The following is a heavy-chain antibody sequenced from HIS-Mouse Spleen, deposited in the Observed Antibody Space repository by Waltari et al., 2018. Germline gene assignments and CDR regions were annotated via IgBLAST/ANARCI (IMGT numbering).Heavy chain of an antibody. Sequence: QLQLQESVPGLAKPSETRSLTCTLSGGSISSSSYYSGWIRQPPGKGLEWIGSIYYSGSTYYNPSLKSRVTISVDTSKTQFSLKLSSVTAADTAVYYCAYGDYFDYWGQGTLVTVSS. D-gene: IGHD4-17*01. V-gene: IGHV4-39*01. CDR1: GGSISSSSYY. J-gene: IGHJ4*02. CDR2: IYYSGST. CDR3: AYGDYFDY.